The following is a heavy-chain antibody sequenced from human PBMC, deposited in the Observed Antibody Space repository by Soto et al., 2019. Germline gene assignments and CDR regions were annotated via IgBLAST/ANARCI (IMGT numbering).Heavy chain of an antibody. Sequence: LSLTCSVSGSDITTYYWSWLRQSPGKGLEWIGHIYDTGSTSYNPSLKSRVTISVDTSKKQFSLRLSAVTAADTAVYYCARCPIDHNWFDPWGQGTLVTVSS. CDR1: GSDITTYY. V-gene: IGHV4-59*01. CDR2: IYDTGST. D-gene: IGHD3-9*01. CDR3: ARCPIDHNWFDP. J-gene: IGHJ5*02.